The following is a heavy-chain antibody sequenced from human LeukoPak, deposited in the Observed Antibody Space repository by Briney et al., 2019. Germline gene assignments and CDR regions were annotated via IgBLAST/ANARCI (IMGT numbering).Heavy chain of an antibody. CDR1: GGSISSSSYY. J-gene: IGHJ4*02. Sequence: SETLSLTCTVSGGSISSSSYYWGWIRQPPGKGLEWIGSIYYSGSTYYNPSLKSRVTISVDTSKNQFSLKLSSVTAADTAVYYCASLGVIRAFDYWGQGTLVTVSS. CDR2: IYYSGST. CDR3: ASLGVIRAFDY. V-gene: IGHV4-39*01. D-gene: IGHD2-21*01.